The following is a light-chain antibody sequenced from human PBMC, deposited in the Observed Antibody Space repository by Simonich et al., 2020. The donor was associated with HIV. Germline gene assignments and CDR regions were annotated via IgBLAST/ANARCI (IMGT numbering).Light chain of an antibody. CDR2: DVT. CDR3: SSYAGIYTFWV. Sequence: QSALTQPRSVSGSPGQSVTISCTGTSSDVGGYNYVSWYQQHPGKAPKLMFYDVTKRPSGVPDRFSGSKSDNTASLTISGLQAEDEANYYCSSYAGIYTFWVFGGGSKLTVL. CDR1: SSDVGGYNY. V-gene: IGLV2-11*01. J-gene: IGLJ3*02.